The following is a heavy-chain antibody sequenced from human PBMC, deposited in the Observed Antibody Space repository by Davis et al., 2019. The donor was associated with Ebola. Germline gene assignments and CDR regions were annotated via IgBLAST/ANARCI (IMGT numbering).Heavy chain of an antibody. CDR2: INHSGST. V-gene: IGHV4-34*01. D-gene: IGHD4-11*01. CDR1: GGSFSGYY. J-gene: IGHJ4*02. CDR3: ARASTVTPFDY. Sequence: MPSETLSLTCAVYGGSFSGYYWSCIRQPPGKGLEWIGEINHSGSTNYNPSLKSRVTISVDTSKNQFSLKLSSVTAADTAVYYCARASTVTPFDYWGQGTLVTVSS.